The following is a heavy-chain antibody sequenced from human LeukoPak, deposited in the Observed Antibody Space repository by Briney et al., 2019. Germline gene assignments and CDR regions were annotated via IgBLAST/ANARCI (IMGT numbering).Heavy chain of an antibody. CDR3: ARDRGSSWYFLNWFDP. J-gene: IGHJ5*02. V-gene: IGHV4-38-2*02. CDR2: IYYSGST. D-gene: IGHD6-13*01. CDR1: GYSISSGYY. Sequence: SETLSLTCTVSGYSISSGYYWGWIRQPPGKGLEWIGSIYYSGSTYYNPSLKSRVTISVDTSKNQFSLKLSSVTAADTAVYYCARDRGSSWYFLNWFDPWGQGTLVTVSS.